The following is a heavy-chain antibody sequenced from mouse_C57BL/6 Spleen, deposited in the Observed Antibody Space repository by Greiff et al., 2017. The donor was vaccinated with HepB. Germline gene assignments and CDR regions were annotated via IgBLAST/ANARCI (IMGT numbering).Heavy chain of an antibody. Sequence: EVQLQESGPELVKPGASVKISCKASGYSFTDYNMNWVKQSNGKSLEWIGVINPNYGTTSYNQKFKGKATLTVDQSSSTAYMQLNSLTSEDSAVYYCARSRTTVVAKGNWYFDVWGTGTTVTVSS. J-gene: IGHJ1*03. D-gene: IGHD1-1*01. CDR1: GYSFTDYN. CDR2: INPNYGTT. CDR3: ARSRTTVVAKGNWYFDV. V-gene: IGHV1-39*01.